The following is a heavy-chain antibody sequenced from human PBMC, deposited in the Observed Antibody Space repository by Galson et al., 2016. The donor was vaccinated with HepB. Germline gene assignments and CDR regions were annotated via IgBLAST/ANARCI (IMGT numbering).Heavy chain of an antibody. J-gene: IGHJ4*02. CDR1: GFTFRSYT. V-gene: IGHV3-30*04. CDR2: ISSDGRKE. D-gene: IGHD6-19*01. Sequence: SLRLSCAASGFTFRSYTMHWVRQAPGKGLEWVAVISSDGRKEYYADSVKGRFTISRDNSKNTLYLQMNSLRTEDAAVYYCAKDNGVWLVDYWGQGSLVTVSS. CDR3: AKDNGVWLVDY.